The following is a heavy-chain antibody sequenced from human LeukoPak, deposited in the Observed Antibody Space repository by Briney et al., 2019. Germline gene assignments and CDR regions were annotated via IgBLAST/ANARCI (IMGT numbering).Heavy chain of an antibody. Sequence: SVKVSCKASGYTFTGYYIHWVRQAPGHGLEWMGWINPNSGGTNYAQSFQGRVTMTRDTSSSTAHMELSRLRSDDTAVYYCARGDCSVSGCHGGNWFDPWGQGTLVTVSS. CDR1: GYTFTGYY. J-gene: IGHJ5*02. V-gene: IGHV1-2*02. CDR2: INPNSGGT. D-gene: IGHD2-15*01. CDR3: ARGDCSVSGCHGGNWFDP.